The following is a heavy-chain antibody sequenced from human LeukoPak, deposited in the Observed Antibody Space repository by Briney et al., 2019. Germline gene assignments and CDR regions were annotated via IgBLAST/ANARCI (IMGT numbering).Heavy chain of an antibody. Sequence: SETLSLTCTVSGGSISSYYWSWIRQPPGKGLEWMGYIYYSGSTNYNPSLKSRVTISVDTYKNQFSLKLSSVTAADTAVYYCARVVPAAIPHFDYWGQGTLVTVSS. CDR1: GGSISSYY. V-gene: IGHV4-59*01. J-gene: IGHJ4*02. CDR3: ARVVPAAIPHFDY. CDR2: IYYSGST. D-gene: IGHD2-2*02.